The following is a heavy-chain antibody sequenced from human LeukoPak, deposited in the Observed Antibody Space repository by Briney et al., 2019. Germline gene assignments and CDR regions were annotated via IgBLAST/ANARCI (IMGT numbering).Heavy chain of an antibody. J-gene: IGHJ4*02. V-gene: IGHV4-59*01. Sequence: SETLSLTCTVSGGSISSYYWSWIRQPPGKGLEWIGYIYYSGSTNYNPSLKSRVTISVDTSKNQFSLKLSSVTAADTAVYYCARDFGGSGWYGAFDYWGQGTLVTVSS. D-gene: IGHD6-19*01. CDR3: ARDFGGSGWYGAFDY. CDR2: IYYSGST. CDR1: GGSISSYY.